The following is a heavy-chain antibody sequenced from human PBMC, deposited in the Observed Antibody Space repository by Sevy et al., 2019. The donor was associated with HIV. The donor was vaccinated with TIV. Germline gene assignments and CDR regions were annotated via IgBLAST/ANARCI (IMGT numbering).Heavy chain of an antibody. Sequence: GESLKISCKGSGYSFTSCWIGWVRQMPGKGLEWMRIIYPGHSDTRYSPSFQGQVTISADKSISTAYLQWSSLKASDTAMYYCARLLGRAAAGIGRLLPVYNWFDPWGQGTLVTVSS. J-gene: IGHJ5*02. CDR2: IYPGHSDT. CDR3: ARLLGRAAAGIGRLLPVYNWFDP. CDR1: GYSFTSCW. V-gene: IGHV5-51*01. D-gene: IGHD6-13*01.